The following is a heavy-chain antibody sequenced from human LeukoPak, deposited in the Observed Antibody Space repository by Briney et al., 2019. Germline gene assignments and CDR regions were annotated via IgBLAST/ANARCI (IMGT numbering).Heavy chain of an antibody. CDR2: ISISGGST. J-gene: IGHJ6*02. Sequence: GGSLRLSCAASGFTFSSHAMSWVRQAPGKGLEWVSVISISGGSTYYADSVKGRFTISRDNSKNTLYLQMNSLRAEDTAVYYCARELYYGMDVWGQGTTVTVSS. CDR1: GFTFSSHA. V-gene: IGHV3-23*01. CDR3: ARELYYGMDV.